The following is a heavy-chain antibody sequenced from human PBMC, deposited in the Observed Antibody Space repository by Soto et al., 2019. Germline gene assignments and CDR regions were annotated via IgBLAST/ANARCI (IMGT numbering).Heavy chain of an antibody. D-gene: IGHD2-2*01. CDR1: GFTFSSYA. Sequence: GGSLRLSCSASGFTFSSYAMHWVRQAPGKGLEYVSAISSNGGSTYYADSVKGRFTISRDNSKNTPYLQMSSLRAEDAAVYYCVKDSRRYCSSTSCYLFDYWGQGTLVTVSS. V-gene: IGHV3-64D*06. CDR3: VKDSRRYCSSTSCYLFDY. CDR2: ISSNGGST. J-gene: IGHJ4*02.